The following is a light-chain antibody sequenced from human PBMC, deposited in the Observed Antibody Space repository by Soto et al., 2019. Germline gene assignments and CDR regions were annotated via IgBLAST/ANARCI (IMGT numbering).Light chain of an antibody. J-gene: IGLJ1*01. Sequence: QSVLTQPASVSGSPGQSITISCTGTSSDVGGYNSVSWYQQHPGKVPKIMIYDVSIRPSGVPDRFSGSKSGNTASLTISGPEVEVEADFYCTSYPIIPPLVFATGTRVTVL. CDR1: SSDVGGYNS. CDR2: DVS. V-gene: IGLV2-14*01. CDR3: TSYPIIPPLV.